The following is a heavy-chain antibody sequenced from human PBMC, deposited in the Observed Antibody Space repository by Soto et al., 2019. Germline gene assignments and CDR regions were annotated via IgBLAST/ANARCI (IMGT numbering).Heavy chain of an antibody. Sequence: SETLSLTCAVSGGSISSGGYSWSWIRQPPGKGLEWIGYIYHSGSTYYNPSLKSRVTISVDRSKNQFSLKLSSVTAADTAVYYCARGNWNRRFDPWGQGTLVTVSS. V-gene: IGHV4-30-2*01. CDR1: GGSISSGGYS. CDR2: IYHSGST. CDR3: ARGNWNRRFDP. D-gene: IGHD1-1*01. J-gene: IGHJ5*02.